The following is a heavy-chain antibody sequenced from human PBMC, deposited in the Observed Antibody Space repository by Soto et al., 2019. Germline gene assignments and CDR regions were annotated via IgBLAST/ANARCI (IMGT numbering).Heavy chain of an antibody. CDR3: ARGPANWNYAEY. J-gene: IGHJ4*02. CDR2: INHSRST. Sequence: SETLSLTCALYCGSFSGYYLTWIRQPPGKGLEWSGEINHSRSTNYNPSLKSRVTISVDTSTNQVSLKLVSVTAPDPAVYYCARGPANWNYAEYWGQGTLVTVSS. V-gene: IGHV4-34*01. D-gene: IGHD1-7*01. CDR1: CGSFSGYY.